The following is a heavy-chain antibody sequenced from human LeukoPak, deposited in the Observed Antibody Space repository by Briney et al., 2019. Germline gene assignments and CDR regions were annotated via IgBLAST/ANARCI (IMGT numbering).Heavy chain of an antibody. J-gene: IGHJ3*02. Sequence: AGGSLRLSCEASGFTFSSYWMHWVRQAPGKGLVWVSRINSDGSSTSYADSVKGRFTISRDNAKNTLYLQMNSLRAEDTAVYYCARLAFRYCSSTSCYTDAFDIWGQGTMVTVSS. V-gene: IGHV3-74*01. CDR3: ARLAFRYCSSTSCYTDAFDI. CDR1: GFTFSSYW. CDR2: INSDGSST. D-gene: IGHD2-2*02.